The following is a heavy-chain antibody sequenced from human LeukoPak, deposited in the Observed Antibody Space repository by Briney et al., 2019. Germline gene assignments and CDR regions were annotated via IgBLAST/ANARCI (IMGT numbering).Heavy chain of an antibody. CDR3: AKLTRTDGVNN. Sequence: QSGGSLRLSCAASGFTFNTNAMGWVRQAPGKGLEWVSTVTDNGGSTYYAVSVKGRFTISRDNSKKTLYLQMNSLTAEDTALYYCAKLTRTDGVNNWGQGTLVTVSS. D-gene: IGHD4-23*01. J-gene: IGHJ4*02. CDR2: VTDNGGST. V-gene: IGHV3-23*01. CDR1: GFTFNTNA.